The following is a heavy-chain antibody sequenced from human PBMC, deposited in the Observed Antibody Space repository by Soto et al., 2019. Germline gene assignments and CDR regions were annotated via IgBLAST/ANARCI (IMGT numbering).Heavy chain of an antibody. Sequence: QVQLVESGGGVVQPGKSLTLSCAASGFTFSSFAMHWVRQPPGKGLEWVAVVSFDGNRQYFSDSVKGRFTISRDNSKNTVCLPLNSLRDDDSALYYCARRHREVPALIGDYFDYWGQGTLVTVSS. V-gene: IGHV3-30*04. CDR3: ARRHREVPALIGDYFDY. D-gene: IGHD2-2*01. J-gene: IGHJ4*02. CDR2: VSFDGNRQ. CDR1: GFTFSSFA.